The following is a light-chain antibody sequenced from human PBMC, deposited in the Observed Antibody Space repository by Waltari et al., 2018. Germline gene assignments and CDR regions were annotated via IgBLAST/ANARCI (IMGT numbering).Light chain of an antibody. Sequence: EIVLTQSPVTLSLSTWEVATLSCKTSQSVGDFLALYQQRPGQAPRLLIYDASLRAAGIPARLSGSGSGTDFTLTISSLESEDSAVYFWQQRNSWPLTFGPGTTV. CDR2: DAS. J-gene: IGKJ3*01. V-gene: IGKV3-11*01. CDR3: QQRNSWPLT. CDR1: QSVGDF.